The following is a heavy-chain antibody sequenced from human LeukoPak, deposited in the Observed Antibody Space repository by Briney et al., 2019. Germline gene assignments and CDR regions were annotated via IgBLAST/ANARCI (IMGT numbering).Heavy chain of an antibody. D-gene: IGHD5-18*01. J-gene: IGHJ6*03. CDR1: GFTFSSYG. V-gene: IGHV3-30*02. CDR2: IRYDGSNK. CDR3: AKGGDTRYYYYYYYMDV. Sequence: GGSPRLSCAASGFTFSSYGMHWVRQAPGKGLEWVAFIRYDGSNKYYADSVKGRFTISRDNSKNTLYLQMNSLRAEDTAVYYCAKGGDTRYYYYYYYMDVWGKGTTVTVSS.